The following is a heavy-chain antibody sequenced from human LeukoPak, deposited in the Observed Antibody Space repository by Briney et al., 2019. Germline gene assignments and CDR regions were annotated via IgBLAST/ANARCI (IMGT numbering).Heavy chain of an antibody. CDR1: GFTFSSYA. CDR2: ISSNGGST. J-gene: IGHJ5*02. V-gene: IGHV3-64*01. CDR3: ARDFSSSSGNWFDP. Sequence: PGGSLRLSCAASGFTFSSYAMHWVRQAPGKGLEYVSAISSNGGSTYYAYSVKGRFTISRDNSKNTLYLQMGSLRAEDTAVYYCARDFSSSSGNWFDPWGQGTLVTVSS. D-gene: IGHD6-6*01.